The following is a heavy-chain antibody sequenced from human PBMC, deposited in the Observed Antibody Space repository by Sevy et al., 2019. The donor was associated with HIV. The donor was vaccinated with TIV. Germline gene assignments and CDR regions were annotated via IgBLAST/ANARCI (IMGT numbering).Heavy chain of an antibody. J-gene: IGHJ4*02. V-gene: IGHV3-30*18. CDR2: LSYDGREK. CDR1: GFTFSTYG. CDR3: AKVGPHCSGGTCYHPLFDY. Sequence: GGSLRLSCAASGFTFSTYGMHWVRQAPGKGLEWVAVLSYDGREKYYGNSVKGRFTISRDNSKNTLYLQMNSLRDEDTAVYYCAKVGPHCSGGTCYHPLFDYWGQGNLVTVSS. D-gene: IGHD2-15*01.